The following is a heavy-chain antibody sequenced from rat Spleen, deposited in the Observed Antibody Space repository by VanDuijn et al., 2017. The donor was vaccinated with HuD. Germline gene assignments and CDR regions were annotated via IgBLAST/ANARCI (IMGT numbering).Heavy chain of an antibody. D-gene: IGHD1-12*01. CDR1: GFSLTSYH. CDR2: IWGDGST. V-gene: IGHV2-32*01. CDR3: VRANRESYAHFDY. Sequence: QVQLKESGPGLVKPSETLSLTCTVSGFSLTSYHVSWVRQPPGKGLEWMGVIWGDGSTAYNSALKSRLSISRDTSKSQVLLKMNRLQTEDTATYYCVRANRESYAHFDYWGQGVMVTVSS. J-gene: IGHJ2*01.